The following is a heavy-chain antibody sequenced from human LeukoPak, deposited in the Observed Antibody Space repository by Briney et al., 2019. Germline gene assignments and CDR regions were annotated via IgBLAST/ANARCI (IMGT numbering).Heavy chain of an antibody. Sequence: PGGSLRLSCAASGFTFSSYGMHWVRQAPGKGLEWVAVTSCDGSNKYYADSVKGRFTISRDNSKNTLYLQMNSLRAEDTAVYYCAKSPYSSSSDFDYWGQGTLVTVSS. J-gene: IGHJ4*02. CDR3: AKSPYSSSSDFDY. V-gene: IGHV3-30*18. CDR1: GFTFSSYG. CDR2: TSCDGSNK. D-gene: IGHD6-6*01.